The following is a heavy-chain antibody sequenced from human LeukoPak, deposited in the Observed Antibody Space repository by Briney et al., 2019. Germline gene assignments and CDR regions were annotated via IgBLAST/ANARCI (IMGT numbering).Heavy chain of an antibody. J-gene: IGHJ4*02. D-gene: IGHD3-22*01. V-gene: IGHV1-8*01. Sequence: ASVKVSCKASGYTFTSYDINWVRQATGQGLEWMGWMNPNSGNTGYAQKFQGRVTMTRNTSISTAYMELSSLRSEDTAVYYCASYYDSSGYLGYSGQGTLVTVSS. CDR1: GYTFTSYD. CDR2: MNPNSGNT. CDR3: ASYYDSSGYLGY.